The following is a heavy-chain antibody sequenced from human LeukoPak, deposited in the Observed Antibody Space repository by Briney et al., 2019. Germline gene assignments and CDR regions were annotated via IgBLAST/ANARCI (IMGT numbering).Heavy chain of an antibody. Sequence: PGGSLRLSCAASGFTFSSYSMNWVRQAPGKGLEWVSSISSSSSYIYYAVSVKGRFTISRDNAKNSLYLQMNSLRAEDTAVYYCARDYSSGWTFDYWGQGTLVTVSS. D-gene: IGHD6-19*01. J-gene: IGHJ4*02. V-gene: IGHV3-21*01. CDR1: GFTFSSYS. CDR2: ISSSSSYI. CDR3: ARDYSSGWTFDY.